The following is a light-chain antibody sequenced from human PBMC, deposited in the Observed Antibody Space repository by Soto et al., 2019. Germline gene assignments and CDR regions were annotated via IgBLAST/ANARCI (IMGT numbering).Light chain of an antibody. CDR3: RSYTSSSTLLYV. V-gene: IGLV2-14*03. J-gene: IGLJ1*01. Sequence: QSALTQPASVSGSPGQSITISCTGTSSDVGGYNYVSWYQHHPGKAPKLMIYDVSNRPSGVSNRFSGSKSGNTASLTISGLQAEDEADYYCRSYTSSSTLLYVFGTGTKLTVL. CDR1: SSDVGGYNY. CDR2: DVS.